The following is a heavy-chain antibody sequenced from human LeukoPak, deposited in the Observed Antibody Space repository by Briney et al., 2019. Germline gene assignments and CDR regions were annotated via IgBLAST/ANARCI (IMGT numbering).Heavy chain of an antibody. V-gene: IGHV4-4*09. J-gene: IGHJ4*02. Sequence: SETLSLTCTVSGGSISGYYWSWIRQPPGKGLEWIGYIYTSGSTNYNPSLKSRVTISVDTSKNQFSLRLSSVTAADTAMYFCARAYSRSYSHFDDWGQGTLVTVSS. CDR1: GGSISGYY. CDR2: IYTSGST. D-gene: IGHD1-26*01. CDR3: ARAYSRSYSHFDD.